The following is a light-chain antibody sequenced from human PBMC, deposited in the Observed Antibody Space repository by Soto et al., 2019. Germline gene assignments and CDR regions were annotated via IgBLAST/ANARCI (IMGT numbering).Light chain of an antibody. V-gene: IGKV3-20*01. CDR1: QIFSSSY. CDR3: QQYGSSPPWT. J-gene: IGKJ1*01. CDR2: GAS. Sequence: EIVLTQSPGTLSLSPVERATLSCRASQIFSSSYLAWYQQKPGQAPRLLIYGASSRATGIPDRFSGSGSGTDFTLTISRLEPEDFAVYYCQQYGSSPPWTFGQGTKVDIK.